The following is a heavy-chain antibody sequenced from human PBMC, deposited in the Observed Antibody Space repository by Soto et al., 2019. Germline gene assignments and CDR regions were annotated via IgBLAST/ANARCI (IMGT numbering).Heavy chain of an antibody. CDR3: AKTGGVVNAIPLAFDI. CDR2: ISGSGGST. CDR1: GFTFSSYA. J-gene: IGHJ3*02. D-gene: IGHD2-21*01. V-gene: IGHV3-23*01. Sequence: GGSLRLSCAASGFTFSSYAMSWVRQAPGKGLEWVSAISGSGGSTYYADSVKGRFTISRDNSKNTLYLQMNSLRAEDTAVYYCAKTGGVVNAIPLAFDIWGQGTMVTVSS.